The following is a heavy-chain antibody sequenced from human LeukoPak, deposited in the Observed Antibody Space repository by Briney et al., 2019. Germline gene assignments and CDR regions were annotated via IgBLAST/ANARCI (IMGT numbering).Heavy chain of an antibody. CDR1: GDSISSYY. V-gene: IGHV4-59*01. CDR2: IYYSGTT. D-gene: IGHD3-22*01. Sequence: SETLSLTCTVSGDSISSYYWSWIRQPPGKGLEWIGYIYYSGTTNYNPSLKSRVTISLDTSKNQFSLKLSSVTAADTAVYYCARVTGYVIEDYFDYWGQGTLVTVSS. J-gene: IGHJ4*02. CDR3: ARVTGYVIEDYFDY.